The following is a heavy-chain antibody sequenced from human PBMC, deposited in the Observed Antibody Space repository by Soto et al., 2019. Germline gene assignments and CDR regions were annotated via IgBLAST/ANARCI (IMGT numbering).Heavy chain of an antibody. CDR1: GFTFDDNA. Sequence: GGSLRLSCAVSGFTFDDNAMHWVRQAPEKGLEWVSGINWKSDIGYADSVKGRFTISGDNAENSLYLQMNSLRAEDTALYYCAISQDRGGRTTFIYWGQGTLVTVSS. D-gene: IGHD3-16*01. J-gene: IGHJ4*02. CDR3: AISQDRGGRTTFIY. CDR2: INWKSDI. V-gene: IGHV3-9*01.